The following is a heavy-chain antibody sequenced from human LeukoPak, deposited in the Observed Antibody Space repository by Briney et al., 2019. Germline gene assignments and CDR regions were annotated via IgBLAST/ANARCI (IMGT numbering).Heavy chain of an antibody. CDR3: ARGRGYYDNSGYFDALDF. D-gene: IGHD3-22*01. V-gene: IGHV4-38-2*02. CDR1: GYSISSGYY. Sequence: SETLSLTCSVSGYSISSGYYWGWIRQPPGQGLEWIGSIYHSGSTYYNPSLKSRVTISVDTSKNQFSLKLSSVTAADTAVYYCARGRGYYDNSGYFDALDFWGQGTMVTVSA. CDR2: IYHSGST. J-gene: IGHJ3*01.